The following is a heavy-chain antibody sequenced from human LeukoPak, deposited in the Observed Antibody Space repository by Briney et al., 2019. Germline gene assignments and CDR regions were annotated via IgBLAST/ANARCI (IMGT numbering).Heavy chain of an antibody. CDR2: ITSDGRST. D-gene: IGHD2-2*01. V-gene: IGHV3-74*01. CDR1: GSTFSSTW. Sequence: GGSLRLSCAVSGSTFSSTWMHWVRQAPGKGLVWVSRITSDGRSTNYADSVKGRFTISRDNSKNTMYLQMNSLNAEDTAVYYCAKDEVVPGYYYTDVWGRGTTVTISS. CDR3: AKDEVVPGYYYTDV. J-gene: IGHJ6*03.